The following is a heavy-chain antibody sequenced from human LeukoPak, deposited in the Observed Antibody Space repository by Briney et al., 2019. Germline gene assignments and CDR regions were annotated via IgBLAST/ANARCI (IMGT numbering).Heavy chain of an antibody. Sequence: GGSLRHSSAASGFTFSSYSMNWVRPAPGKGLEWVSYIISSSSTIYYADSVKGRFTISRDNAKNSLYLQMNSLRAEDTAVYYCARATAYMDVWGKGTTVTVSS. V-gene: IGHV3-48*04. CDR1: GFTFSSYS. CDR3: ARATAYMDV. J-gene: IGHJ6*03. CDR2: IISSSSTI.